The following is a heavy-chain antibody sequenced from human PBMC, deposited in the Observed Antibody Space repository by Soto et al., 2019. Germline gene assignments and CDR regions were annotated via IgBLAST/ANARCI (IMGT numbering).Heavy chain of an antibody. J-gene: IGHJ4*02. CDR3: ARLPYCSGGSCYSVPYYFDY. CDR1: GGSISSTTYY. Sequence: SETLSLTCTVSGGSISSTTYYWGWIRQPPGKGLEWIGSIYYSGSTYYNPSLKSRVTISLDTSKNQFSLKLSSVTAADTAVYYCARLPYCSGGSCYSVPYYFDYWGQGTLVTVSS. V-gene: IGHV4-39*01. D-gene: IGHD2-15*01. CDR2: IYYSGST.